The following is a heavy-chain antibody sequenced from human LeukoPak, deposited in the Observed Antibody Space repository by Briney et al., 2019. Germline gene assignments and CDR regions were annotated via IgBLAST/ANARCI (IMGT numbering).Heavy chain of an antibody. D-gene: IGHD3-22*01. CDR2: INAGNGNT. CDR3: AREDGYYYDSSGYRY. J-gene: IGHJ4*02. V-gene: IGHV1-3*01. CDR1: GYTFTSYA. Sequence: ASVKVSCKASGYTFTSYAMHWVRLAPGQRLEWMGWINAGNGNTKYSQKFQGRVTITRDTSASTAYMELSSLRSEDTAVYYCAREDGYYYDSSGYRYWGQGTLVTVSS.